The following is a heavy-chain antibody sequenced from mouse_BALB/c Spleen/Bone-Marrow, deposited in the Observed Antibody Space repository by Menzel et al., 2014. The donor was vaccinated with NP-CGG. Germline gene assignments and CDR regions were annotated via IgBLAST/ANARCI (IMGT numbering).Heavy chain of an antibody. CDR2: IWAGGGT. CDR1: GFSLTSYG. D-gene: IGHD3-1*01. CDR3: VRDREFSYAMDY. V-gene: IGHV2-9*02. J-gene: IGHJ4*01. Sequence: VMLVESGPGLVAPSQSLPITCTVSGFSLTSYGVHWVRQPPGKGLQWLGVIWAGGGTNYNSALMSRLSISKDNSKSQVFLKMNSLQTDDTAMYYCVRDREFSYAMDYWGQGTSVTVSS.